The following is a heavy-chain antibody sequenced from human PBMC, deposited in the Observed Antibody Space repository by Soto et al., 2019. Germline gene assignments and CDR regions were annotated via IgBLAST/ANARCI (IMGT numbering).Heavy chain of an antibody. J-gene: IGHJ3*02. CDR3: AKFPGAFDI. Sequence: GGSLRLSCAASGFTFDDYAMHWVRQAPGKGLEWVSGISWNSGSIGYADSVKGRFTISRDNAKNSLYLQMNSLRAEDTALYYCAKFPGAFDIWGQGTMVTVSS. V-gene: IGHV3-9*01. CDR2: ISWNSGSI. CDR1: GFTFDDYA.